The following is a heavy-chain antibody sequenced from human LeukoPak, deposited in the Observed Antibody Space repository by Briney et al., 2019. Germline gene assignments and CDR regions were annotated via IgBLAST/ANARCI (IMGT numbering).Heavy chain of an antibody. J-gene: IGHJ4*02. V-gene: IGHV3-23*01. CDR1: GLAVSTSV. Sequence: GGSLRLSCATSGLAVSTSVIYWFRQAPGKGLEWVSDIKDADAKPSYADSVKGRCTISRDNSKNTVYLEMNSLRAEDTALYYCAKVGVRINSGDYWGQGTLVTVSS. CDR2: IKDADAKP. CDR3: AKVGVRINSGDY. D-gene: IGHD3-10*01.